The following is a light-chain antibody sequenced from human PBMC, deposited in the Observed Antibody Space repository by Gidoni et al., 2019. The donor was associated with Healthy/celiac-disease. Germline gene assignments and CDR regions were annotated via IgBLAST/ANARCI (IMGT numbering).Light chain of an antibody. CDR3: QQYGSSPMYT. V-gene: IGKV3-20*01. CDR1: QSVSSSY. CDR2: GAS. Sequence: EIVLTQSPGTLSLFPGERATLSCRASQSVSSSYLAWYQQKPGQAPRLLIYGASSRATGIPDRFSGSGSGTDFTLTISRLEPEDFAVYYCQQYGSSPMYTFXXXTKLEIK. J-gene: IGKJ2*01.